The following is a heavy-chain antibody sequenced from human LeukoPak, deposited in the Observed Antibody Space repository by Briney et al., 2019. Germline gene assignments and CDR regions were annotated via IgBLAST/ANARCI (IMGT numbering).Heavy chain of an antibody. CDR1: GGTFSSYA. V-gene: IGHV1-69*05. CDR2: IIPIFGTA. CDR3: ASADFWSGYYFDY. Sequence: GASVKVSCKASGGTFSSYAISWVRQAPGQGLEWMGGIIPIFGTANYAQKFQGRVTITTDESTSPAYMELSSLRSEDTAVYYCASADFWSGYYFDYWGQGTLVTVSS. J-gene: IGHJ4*02. D-gene: IGHD3-3*01.